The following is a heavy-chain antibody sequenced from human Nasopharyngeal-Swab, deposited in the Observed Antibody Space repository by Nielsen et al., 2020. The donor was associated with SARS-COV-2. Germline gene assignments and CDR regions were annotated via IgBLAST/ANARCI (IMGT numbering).Heavy chain of an antibody. CDR1: GFTFSSYS. V-gene: IGHV3-21*01. J-gene: IGHJ4*02. D-gene: IGHD3-10*01. Sequence: GGSLRLSCAASGFTFSSYSMNWVRQAPGKGLEWVSSISSSSSYIYYADSVKGRFTISRDNAKNPLYLQMNSLRAEDTAVYYCARDPGRWVRGVYYWGQGTLVTVSS. CDR3: ARDPGRWVRGVYY. CDR2: ISSSSSYI.